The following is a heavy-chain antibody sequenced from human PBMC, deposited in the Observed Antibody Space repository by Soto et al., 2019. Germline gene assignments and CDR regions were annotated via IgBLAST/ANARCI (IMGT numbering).Heavy chain of an antibody. CDR3: ARDHDYGDYGSWFDP. Sequence: QVQLQESGPGLVKPSETLSLTCTVSGGSISSYYWSWIRQPPGKGLEWIGYTYYSGSTNYNPSLKSRVTISVDTSKNQFSLKLSSVTAADTAVYYCARDHDYGDYGSWFDPWGQGTLVTVSS. CDR2: TYYSGST. CDR1: GGSISSYY. J-gene: IGHJ5*02. V-gene: IGHV4-59*01. D-gene: IGHD4-17*01.